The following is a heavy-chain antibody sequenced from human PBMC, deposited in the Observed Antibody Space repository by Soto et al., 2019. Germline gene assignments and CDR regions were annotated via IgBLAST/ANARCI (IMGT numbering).Heavy chain of an antibody. CDR3: AIVRAAAPITMFAVVLNPHTDSMDV. CDR2: ISSRSGYI. Sequence: GGDRRPSRNASALLPSYYIMKWVRPPPGKGVGSDSPISSRSGYIYYAGSVKGRFTISRDNAKNSLYLQMNSLRAEDTSVYYCAIVRAAAPITMFAVVLNPHTDSMDVWGQGTRVTVSS. V-gene: IGHV3-21*01. J-gene: IGHJ6*02. D-gene: IGHD3-22*01. CDR1: ALLPSYYI.